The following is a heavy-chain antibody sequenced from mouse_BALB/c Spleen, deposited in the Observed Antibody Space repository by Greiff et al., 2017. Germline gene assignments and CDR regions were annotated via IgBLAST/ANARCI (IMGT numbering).Heavy chain of an antibody. CDR2: ISYSGST. Sequence: VQLQQSGPGLVKPSPSLSLTCTVTGYSITSDYAWNWIRQFPGNKLELMGYISYSGSTSYNPSLKSRISITRDTSKNQFFLQLNSVTTEDTATYYCARIRRYYLDDWGKGTTRTVAA. CDR3: ARIRRYYLDD. J-gene: IGHJ2*01. CDR1: GYSITSDYA. D-gene: IGHD1-1*01. V-gene: IGHV3-2*02.